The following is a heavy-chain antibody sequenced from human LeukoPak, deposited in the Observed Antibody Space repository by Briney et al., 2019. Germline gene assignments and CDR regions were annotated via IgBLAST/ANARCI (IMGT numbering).Heavy chain of an antibody. Sequence: GESLKISCKGSEYSFATYWIGWGRQMPGQVLEWMGIIFPGDSDTRYSPSFQGQVTISADKSISTAYLQWSSLKASDTAIYYCASEYCSGGNCYFDYWGQGTLVTVSS. V-gene: IGHV5-51*01. CDR1: EYSFATYW. J-gene: IGHJ4*02. CDR2: IFPGDSDT. CDR3: ASEYCSGGNCYFDY. D-gene: IGHD2-15*01.